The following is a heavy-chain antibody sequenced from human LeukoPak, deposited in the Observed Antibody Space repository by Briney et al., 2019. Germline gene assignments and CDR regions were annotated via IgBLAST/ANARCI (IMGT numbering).Heavy chain of an antibody. CDR2: ISGSGGRT. CDR3: AKGHRDIVVVPAARPLYFDY. V-gene: IGHV3-23*01. J-gene: IGHJ4*02. CDR1: GFTFSSYD. D-gene: IGHD2-2*01. Sequence: GGSLRLSCAASGFTFSSYDMSWVRQAPGRGLEWVSAISGSGGRTYYADSVKGRFTISRDNSKNTLYLQMNSLRAEDTAVYYCAKGHRDIVVVPAARPLYFDYWGQGTLVTVSS.